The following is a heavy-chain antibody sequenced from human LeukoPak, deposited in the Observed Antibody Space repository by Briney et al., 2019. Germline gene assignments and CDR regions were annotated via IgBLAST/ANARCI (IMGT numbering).Heavy chain of an antibody. V-gene: IGHV4-38-2*01. J-gene: IGHJ4*02. CDR1: GYSISSGYY. Sequence: KPSETLSLTCAVSGYSISSGYYWGWIRQPPGKGLEWIGSIYHSGSTYYNPSLKSRVTISVDTSKNQFSLKLSSVTAADTAVYYCARQDTVTHVPHYFDYWGQGTLVTVSS. D-gene: IGHD4-17*01. CDR3: ARQDTVTHVPHYFDY. CDR2: IYHSGST.